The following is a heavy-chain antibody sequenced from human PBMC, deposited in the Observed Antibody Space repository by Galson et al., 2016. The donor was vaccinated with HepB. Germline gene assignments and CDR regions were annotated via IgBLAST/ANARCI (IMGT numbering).Heavy chain of an antibody. D-gene: IGHD3-9*01. CDR3: TVCGLTGDLDY. CDR1: GFSFSTAW. CDR2: SKSKTDGGAI. V-gene: IGHV3-15*01. Sequence: SLRLSCAASGFSFSTAWMAWVRHAPGKGLEWIGRSKSKTDGGAIDYAAPVRGRFTISRDDSRDTLFLQMNSLKFEDTAVYYCTVCGLTGDLDYWGRGTRVAVSS. J-gene: IGHJ4*03.